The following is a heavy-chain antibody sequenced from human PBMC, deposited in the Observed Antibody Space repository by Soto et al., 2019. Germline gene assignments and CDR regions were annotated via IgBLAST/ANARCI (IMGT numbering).Heavy chain of an antibody. CDR1: GGSFSGYY. D-gene: IGHD7-27*01. J-gene: IGHJ5*02. CDR2: INHSGST. Sequence: LSETLSLTCAVYGGSFSGYYWSWIRQPPGKGLEWIGEINHSGSTNYNPSLKSRVTISVDTSKNQFSLKLCSVTAADTAVYYCARGPPAPNWGVDFWWFDPWGQGTLVTVSS. CDR3: ARGPPAPNWGVDFWWFDP. V-gene: IGHV4-34*01.